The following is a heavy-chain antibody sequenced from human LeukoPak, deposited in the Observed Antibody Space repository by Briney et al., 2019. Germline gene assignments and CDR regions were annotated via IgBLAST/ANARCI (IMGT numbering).Heavy chain of an antibody. Sequence: ASVTVSCKASGYTFTSYYMHWVRQAPGQGLEWMGIINPSGGSTSYAQKFQGRVTMTRDTSTSTVYMELSSLRSEDTAVYYCASFGAQRGNWAGSYYYDSSGYRAFDIWGQGTMVTVSS. J-gene: IGHJ3*02. V-gene: IGHV1-46*01. CDR3: ASFGAQRGNWAGSYYYDSSGYRAFDI. CDR2: INPSGGST. CDR1: GYTFTSYY. D-gene: IGHD3-22*01.